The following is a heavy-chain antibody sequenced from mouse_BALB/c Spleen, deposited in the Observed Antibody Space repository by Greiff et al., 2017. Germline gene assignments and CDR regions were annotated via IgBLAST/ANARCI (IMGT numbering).Heavy chain of an antibody. D-gene: IGHD2-14*01. CDR2: ISYSGST. J-gene: IGHJ4*01. V-gene: IGHV3-2*02. CDR1: GYSITSDYA. Sequence: VQLKESGPGLVKPSQSLSLTCTVTGYSITSDYAWNWIRQFPGNKLEWMGYISYSGSTSYNPSLKSRISITRDTSKNQFFLQLNSVTTEDTATYYCASLYDAYAMDYWGQGTSVTVSS. CDR3: ASLYDAYAMDY.